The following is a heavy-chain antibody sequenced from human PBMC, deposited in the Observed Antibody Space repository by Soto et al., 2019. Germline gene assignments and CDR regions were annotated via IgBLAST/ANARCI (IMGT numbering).Heavy chain of an antibody. V-gene: IGHV3-33*01. CDR3: ARDIFVGATNH. D-gene: IGHD1-26*01. J-gene: IGHJ4*02. Sequence: HPGGSLRLSCAASGFTFSSYGMHWVRQAPGKGLEWVAVIWYDGSNKYYADSVKGRFTIFRDNSKNTLYLQMNSLRAEDTAVYYCARDIFVGATNHWGQGTLVTVSS. CDR1: GFTFSSYG. CDR2: IWYDGSNK.